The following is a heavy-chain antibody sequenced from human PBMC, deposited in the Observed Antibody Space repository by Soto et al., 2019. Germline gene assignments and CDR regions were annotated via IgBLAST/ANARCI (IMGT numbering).Heavy chain of an antibody. CDR3: VRGYCTTSPCSGDFQF. CDR1: GYKFTPTL. V-gene: IGHV1-46*01. D-gene: IGHD2-15*01. Sequence: ASVKVSCKASGYKFTPTLITWVGQALEQGLEWMGMIHPSGDTGYAQKFRGRVTMTIDTSTTTAYMELRNLTSEDTAVYFSVRGYCTTSPCSGDFQFWGQGTLVTVSS. J-gene: IGHJ1*01. CDR2: IHPSGDT.